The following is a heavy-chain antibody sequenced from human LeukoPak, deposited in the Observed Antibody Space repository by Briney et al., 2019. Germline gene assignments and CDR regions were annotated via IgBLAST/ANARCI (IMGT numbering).Heavy chain of an antibody. CDR3: TRDQYYSDNSGYPSDV. Sequence: GGSLRLSCAASGFTFSVYNMHWVRKAPGKGLEWVSFISGSSSDIYYADSVKGRFTISRDNAKNSLYLQMNSLRGEDTATYYCTRDQYYSDNSGYPSDVWGQGTVVTVSS. CDR2: ISGSSSDI. V-gene: IGHV3-21*06. J-gene: IGHJ3*01. CDR1: GFTFSVYN. D-gene: IGHD3-22*01.